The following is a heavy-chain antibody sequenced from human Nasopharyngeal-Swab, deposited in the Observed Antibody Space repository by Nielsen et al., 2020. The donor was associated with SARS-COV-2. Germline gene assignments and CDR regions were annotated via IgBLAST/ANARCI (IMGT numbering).Heavy chain of an antibody. D-gene: IGHD3-10*01. V-gene: IGHV1-69*06. CDR3: ARDTMVRGVIITPYDVFDI. CDR2: IIPIFGTA. Sequence: WVRQAPGQGLEWMGGIIPIFGTANYAQKFQGRVTITADKSTSTAYMELSSLRSEDTAVYYCARDTMVRGVIITPYDVFDIWGQGTMVTVSS. J-gene: IGHJ3*02.